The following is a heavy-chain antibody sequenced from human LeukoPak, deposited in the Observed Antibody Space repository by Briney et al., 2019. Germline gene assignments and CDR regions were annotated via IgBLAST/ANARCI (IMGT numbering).Heavy chain of an antibody. CDR3: ARGPYCGGDCYFDY. D-gene: IGHD2-21*01. J-gene: IGHJ4*02. Sequence: SQTLSLTCAVSGGSISSGGYSWSWIRQPPGKGLEWIGYIYHSGSTYYNPSLKSRVTISVDTSKNQFSLKLSSVTAADTAVYYCARGPYCGGDCYFDYWGQGTLLVTVSS. V-gene: IGHV4-30-2*01. CDR2: IYHSGST. CDR1: GGSISSGGYS.